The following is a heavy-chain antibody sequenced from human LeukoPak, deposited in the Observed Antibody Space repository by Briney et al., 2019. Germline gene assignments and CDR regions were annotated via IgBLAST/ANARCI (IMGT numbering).Heavy chain of an antibody. D-gene: IGHD4-17*01. V-gene: IGHV3-23*01. J-gene: IGHJ6*03. CDR1: GFTFSSYS. CDR3: AKAFWGECYGDYLSYYYMDV. CDR2: ISGSGGST. Sequence: GGSLRLSCAASGFTFSSYSMNWVRQAPGKGLEWVSAISGSGGSTYYADSVKGRFTISRDNSKNTLYLQMNSLRAEDTAVYYCAKAFWGECYGDYLSYYYMDVWGKGTTVTVSS.